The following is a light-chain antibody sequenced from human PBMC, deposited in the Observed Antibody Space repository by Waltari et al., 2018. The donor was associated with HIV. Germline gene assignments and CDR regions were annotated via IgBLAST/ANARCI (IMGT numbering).Light chain of an antibody. V-gene: IGKV3-20*01. CDR3: QQYGSSPFT. J-gene: IGKJ3*01. CDR2: GAP. Sequence: IVLTPSPGTLSLSPGERATLSCRASQSVSSSYLDWYQQKPGQAPRPLIYGAPSRATGIPDRFRGSVSGADFTLTISRLEPEDFAVYYCQQYGSSPFTFGPGTKVDIK. CDR1: QSVSSSY.